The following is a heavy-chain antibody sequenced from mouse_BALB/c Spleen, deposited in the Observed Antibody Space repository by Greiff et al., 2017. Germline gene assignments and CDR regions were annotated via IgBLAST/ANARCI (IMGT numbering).Heavy chain of an antibody. CDR2: INPYNDGT. D-gene: IGHD2-14*01. CDR3: AHRYDVSWFAY. V-gene: IGHV1-14*01. Sequence: VQLKQSGPELVKPGASVKMSCKASGYTFTSYVMHWVKQKPGQGLEWIGYINPYNDGTKYNEKFKGKATLTSDKSSSTAYMELSSLTSEDSAVYYCAHRYDVSWFAYWGQGTLVTVSA. CDR1: GYTFTSYV. J-gene: IGHJ3*01.